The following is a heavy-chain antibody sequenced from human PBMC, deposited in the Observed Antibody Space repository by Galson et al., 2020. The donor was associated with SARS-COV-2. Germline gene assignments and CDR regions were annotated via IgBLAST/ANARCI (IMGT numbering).Heavy chain of an antibody. D-gene: IGHD2-8*01. V-gene: IGHV4-61*08. Sequence: SETLSLTCTVSGGSVSSDGNYWSWIRQPPGKGLEWIGEISHSGSTNYSPSLKSRVFMSVDTSKNQFSLKLSSVTAADTAVYFCARGGSRPIMVFDYYYFYMDVWGKGTTVTVSS. CDR2: ISHSGST. CDR3: ARGGSRPIMVFDYYYFYMDV. CDR1: GGSVSSDGNY. J-gene: IGHJ6*03.